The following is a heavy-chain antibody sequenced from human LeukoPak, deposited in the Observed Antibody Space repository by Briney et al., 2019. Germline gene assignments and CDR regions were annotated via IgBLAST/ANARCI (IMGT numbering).Heavy chain of an antibody. D-gene: IGHD5-12*01. J-gene: IGHJ4*02. Sequence: GGSLRLSCAASGFTFSSYAMHWVRQAPGKGLEWVAVISYDGSNKYYADSVKGRFTISRDNSKNTLYLQMNSLRAEDSALYYCARDRGPNILANVVDYWGQGALVTVSS. V-gene: IGHV3-30-3*01. CDR2: ISYDGSNK. CDR3: ARDRGPNILANVVDY. CDR1: GFTFSSYA.